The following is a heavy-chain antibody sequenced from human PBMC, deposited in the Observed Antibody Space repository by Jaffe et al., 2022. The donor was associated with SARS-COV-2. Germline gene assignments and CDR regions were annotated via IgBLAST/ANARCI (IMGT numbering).Heavy chain of an antibody. CDR1: GFTFSYPY. D-gene: IGHD5-18*01. Sequence: EVHLVESGGGLVQPGGSLRLSCAASGFTFSYPYMNWVRQAPGKGLEWVGRIKNKASGYATEYAASVKGRFTISREDSKNSLYLQMNSLITEDTAVYFCARDMYTAMDSWGQGTLVTVSS. CDR3: ARDMYTAMDS. J-gene: IGHJ4*02. V-gene: IGHV3-72*01. CDR2: IKNKASGYAT.